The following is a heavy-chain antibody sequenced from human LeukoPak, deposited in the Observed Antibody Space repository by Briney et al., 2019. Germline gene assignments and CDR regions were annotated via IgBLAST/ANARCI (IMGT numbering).Heavy chain of an antibody. Sequence: GGSLRLSCAASGFTFSGYYMSWIRQAPGKGLEWVSYISSSGSTIYYADSVKGRFTISRDNAKNSLYLQMNSLRAEDTAVYYCARGITSGPRRYDVRNFDYWGQGTPVTVSS. J-gene: IGHJ4*02. CDR1: GFTFSGYY. V-gene: IGHV3-11*04. D-gene: IGHD5-12*01. CDR2: ISSSGSTI. CDR3: ARGITSGPRRYDVRNFDY.